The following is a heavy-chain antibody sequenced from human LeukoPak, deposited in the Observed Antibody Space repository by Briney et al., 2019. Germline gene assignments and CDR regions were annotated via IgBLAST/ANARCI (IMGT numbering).Heavy chain of an antibody. CDR3: ARDRLLEARDFYSYYYMDV. D-gene: IGHD1-1*01. Sequence: PGGSLRLSCAASGFTFSSYEMNWVRQAPGKGLEWVSYISSSGSTIYYADSVKGRFTISRDNAKNSLYLQMNSLRAEDTAVYYCARDRLLEARDFYSYYYMDVWGKGTTVTVSS. J-gene: IGHJ6*03. CDR1: GFTFSSYE. CDR2: ISSSGSTI. V-gene: IGHV3-48*03.